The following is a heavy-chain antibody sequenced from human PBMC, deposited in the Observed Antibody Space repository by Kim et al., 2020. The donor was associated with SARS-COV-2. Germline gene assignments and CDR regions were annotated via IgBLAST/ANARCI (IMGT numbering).Heavy chain of an antibody. D-gene: IGHD2-2*02. CDR2: IYPGDSDT. CDR3: ASSLGYCSSNSCYTDAFDI. Sequence: GESLKISCKGSGYSFTSYWIGWVRQMPGKGLEWMGIIYPGDSDTRYSPSFQGQVTISADKSISTAYLQWSSLKASDTAMYYCASSLGYCSSNSCYTDAFDIWGQGTMVTVSS. V-gene: IGHV5-51*01. CDR1: GYSFTSYW. J-gene: IGHJ3*02.